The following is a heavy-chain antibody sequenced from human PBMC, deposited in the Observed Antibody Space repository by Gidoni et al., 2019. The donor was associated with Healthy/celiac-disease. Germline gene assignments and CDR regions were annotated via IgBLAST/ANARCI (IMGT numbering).Heavy chain of an antibody. CDR3: ARMDYYDSSGCLDY. CDR2: IFSNDEK. CDR1: GLSLSHARMG. Sequence: QVTLKESGPVLVKPTETLTLTCTVSGLSLSHARMGVSWIRQPPGKALEWLAHIFSNDEKSYSTSLKSRLTITKDTSKSQVVLTMTNMDLVDTATYYCARMDYYDSSGCLDYWGQGTLVTVSS. D-gene: IGHD3-22*01. J-gene: IGHJ4*02. V-gene: IGHV2-26*01.